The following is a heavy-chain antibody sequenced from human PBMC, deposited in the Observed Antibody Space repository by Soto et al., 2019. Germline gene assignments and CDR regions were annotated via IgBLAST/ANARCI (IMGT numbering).Heavy chain of an antibody. D-gene: IGHD6-13*01. CDR2: IRSKAYGGTT. CDR3: TRDVTHLTRPRIAAAGTPDYYYYMDV. CDR1: GFTFGDYA. J-gene: IGHJ6*03. V-gene: IGHV3-49*03. Sequence: GGSLRLSCTASGFTFGDYAMSWFRQAPGKGLEWVGFIRSKAYGGTTEYAASVKGRFTISRDDSKSIAYLQMNSLKTEDTAVYYCTRDVTHLTRPRIAAAGTPDYYYYMDVWGKGTTVTVSS.